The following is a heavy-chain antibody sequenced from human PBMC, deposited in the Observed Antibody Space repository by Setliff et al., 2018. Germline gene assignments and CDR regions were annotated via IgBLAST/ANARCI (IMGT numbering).Heavy chain of an antibody. CDR2: IYSGGTT. V-gene: IGHV3-53*01. J-gene: IGHJ4*02. CDR1: GFTVSSNY. Sequence: GGSLRLSCAASGFTVSSNYMSWVRQAPGKGLEWVSVIYSGGTTYYADSVKGRFTISRDSAKNTVYLQMNSLRVEDTAVYYCVGDYQLLFWGQGTLVTVSS. CDR3: VGDYQLLF. D-gene: IGHD2-2*01.